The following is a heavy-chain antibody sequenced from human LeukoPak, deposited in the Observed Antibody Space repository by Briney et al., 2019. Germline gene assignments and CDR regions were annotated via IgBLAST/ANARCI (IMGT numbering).Heavy chain of an antibody. J-gene: IGHJ4*02. CDR1: GFTFSSFS. Sequence: GVSLRLSCAASGFTFSSFSMIWVRQAPGKGLEGGSTISVGVVNTYYADSVRGRFTISRDNSKNTLYLQMNSLRAEDTAVYYCAKDLGSRVRGVKGDYWGQGTLVTVSS. D-gene: IGHD3-10*01. CDR2: ISVGVVNT. V-gene: IGHV3-23*01. CDR3: AKDLGSRVRGVKGDY.